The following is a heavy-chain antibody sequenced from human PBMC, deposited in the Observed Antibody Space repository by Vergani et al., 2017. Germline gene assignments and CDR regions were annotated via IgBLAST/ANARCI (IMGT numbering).Heavy chain of an antibody. CDR1: RYTFTSYY. CDR3: ARGDYAKGGYYYYYGMDV. D-gene: IGHD4-17*01. Sequence: QVQLVQSGAEVKKPGASVKVSCKASRYTFTSYYMHWVRQAPGQGLEWMGIINPSGGSTSYAQKFQGRVTMTRDTSTSTDYMELSSLRSEDTAVYYCARGDYAKGGYYYYYGMDVWGQGTTVTVSS. CDR2: INPSGGST. V-gene: IGHV1-46*03. J-gene: IGHJ6*02.